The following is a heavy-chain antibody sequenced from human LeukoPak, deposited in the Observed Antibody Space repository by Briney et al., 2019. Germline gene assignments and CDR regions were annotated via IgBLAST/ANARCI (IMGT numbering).Heavy chain of an antibody. CDR2: IKHSGST. V-gene: IGHV4-34*01. CDR1: GGSFSDYY. CDR3: ARVRAIFGVALDY. Sequence: SETLSLTCAVYGGSFSDYYWSWIRQTPGEGLQWIGGIKHSGSTDYNPSLKSRVTISVDTSKNQFSLKLSSVTAADTAVYYCARVRAIFGVALDYWGQGPLVTVSS. D-gene: IGHD3-3*01. J-gene: IGHJ4*02.